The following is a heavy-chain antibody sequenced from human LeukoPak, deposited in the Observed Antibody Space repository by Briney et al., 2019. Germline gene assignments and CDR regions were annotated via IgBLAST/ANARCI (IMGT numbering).Heavy chain of an antibody. Sequence: SETLSLTCTVSGGSISSYYWSWIRQPAGKGLEWIGRIYISGSTNYNPSLKSRVTMSVDTSKNQFSLKLSSVTAADTAVYYCARQIRGVVRGVVWRYYMDVWGKGTTVTISS. CDR2: IYISGST. CDR1: GGSISSYY. V-gene: IGHV4-4*07. J-gene: IGHJ6*03. CDR3: ARQIRGVVRGVVWRYYMDV. D-gene: IGHD3-10*01.